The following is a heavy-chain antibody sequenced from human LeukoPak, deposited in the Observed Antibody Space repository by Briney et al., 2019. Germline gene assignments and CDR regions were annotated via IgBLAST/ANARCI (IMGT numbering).Heavy chain of an antibody. D-gene: IGHD3-22*01. Sequence: GGSLRLSCAASGFTFNSYAMSWVRQAPGKGLEWVSAISGSGGSTYYADSVKGRFTISRDNSKNTLYLQMNSLRAEDTAVYYCARGGVVVITNSFDYWGQGTLVTVSS. CDR2: ISGSGGST. J-gene: IGHJ4*02. V-gene: IGHV3-23*01. CDR3: ARGGVVVITNSFDY. CDR1: GFTFNSYA.